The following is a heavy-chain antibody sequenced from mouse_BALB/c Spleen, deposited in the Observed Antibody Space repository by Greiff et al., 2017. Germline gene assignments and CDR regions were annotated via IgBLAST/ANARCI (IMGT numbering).Heavy chain of an antibody. V-gene: IGHV3-8*02. Sequence: EVKVEESGPSLVKPSQTLSLTCSVTGDSITSGYWNWIRKFPGNKLEYMGYISYSGSTYYNPSLKSRISITRDTSKNQYYLQLNSVTTEDTATYYCARGDGNFAWFAYWGQGTLVTVSA. J-gene: IGHJ3*01. CDR3: ARGDGNFAWFAY. CDR2: ISYSGST. CDR1: GDSITSGY. D-gene: IGHD2-1*01.